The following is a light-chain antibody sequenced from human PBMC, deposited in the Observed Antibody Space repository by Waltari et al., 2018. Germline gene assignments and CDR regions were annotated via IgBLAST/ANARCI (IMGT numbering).Light chain of an antibody. J-gene: IGLJ3*02. CDR1: SLSSCY. CDR2: GKN. CDR3: NSRDSSGNHWV. Sequence: SSELTQDPAVSVALGQTVRITCQGASLSSCYASWYQQKPGQAPVLGIYGKNNRPSGIPDRFSGSSSGNTASLTITGAQAEDEADYYCNSRDSSGNHWVFGGGTKLTVL. V-gene: IGLV3-19*01.